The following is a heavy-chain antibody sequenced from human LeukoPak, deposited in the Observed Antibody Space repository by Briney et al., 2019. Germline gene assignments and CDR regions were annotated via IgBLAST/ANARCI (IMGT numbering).Heavy chain of an antibody. V-gene: IGHV4-34*01. Sequence: SETLSLTCAVYGGSFSGYYWSWIRQPPGKGLEWIGELNHSGSTNYNPSLKSRVTISVDTSKNQFSLKLSSVTAADTAVYYCARGHRRITMVRGQRWFDPWGQGTLVTVSS. J-gene: IGHJ5*02. CDR2: LNHSGST. CDR1: GGSFSGYY. D-gene: IGHD3-10*01. CDR3: ARGHRRITMVRGQRWFDP.